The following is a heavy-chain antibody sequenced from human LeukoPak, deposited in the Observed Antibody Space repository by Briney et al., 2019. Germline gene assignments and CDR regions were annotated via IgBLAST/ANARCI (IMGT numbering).Heavy chain of an antibody. CDR1: GYTFIDYY. J-gene: IGHJ4*02. CDR2: INPNSGDT. D-gene: IGHD6-13*01. CDR3: ARGGYSSPARFGY. V-gene: IGHV1-2*02. Sequence: ASVKVSCKASGYTFIDYYMHWVRQAPGQGLEWMVWINPNSGDTNYAQKFQGRVTMTRDTSISTAYMDLNRLRSDDTAVYYCARGGYSSPARFGYWGQGTLVTVSS.